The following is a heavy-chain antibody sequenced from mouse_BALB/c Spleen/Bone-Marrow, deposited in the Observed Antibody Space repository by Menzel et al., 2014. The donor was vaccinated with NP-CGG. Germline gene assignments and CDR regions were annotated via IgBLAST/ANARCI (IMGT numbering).Heavy chain of an antibody. CDR2: IYPSTGYT. CDR1: GYTFTSYW. CDR3: ARDDYAY. V-gene: IGHV1-7*01. Sequence: VQLQQSGAELAKPGASVKMSCKASGYTFTSYWMHWVKQRPGQGLEWIGYIYPSTGYTEYNQKFKDKVTLTADKSSSTAYMQLSGLTSEDSAVYYCARDDYAYWGQGTLVTVSA. D-gene: IGHD2-4*01. J-gene: IGHJ3*01.